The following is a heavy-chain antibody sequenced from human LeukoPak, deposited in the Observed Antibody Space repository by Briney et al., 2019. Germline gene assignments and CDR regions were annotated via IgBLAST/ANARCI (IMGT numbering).Heavy chain of an antibody. J-gene: IGHJ4*02. CDR2: INHSGST. V-gene: IGHV4-34*01. CDR3: ARGGNGWYSDY. CDR1: GGSFSGYY. Sequence: PSETLSLTCAVYGGSFSGYYWSWIRQPPGKGLEWIGEINHSGSTNYNPSLKSRVTMSVDSSKNQFSLKLSSVTAADTAVYYCARGGNGWYSDYWGRGILVTVSS. D-gene: IGHD6-19*01.